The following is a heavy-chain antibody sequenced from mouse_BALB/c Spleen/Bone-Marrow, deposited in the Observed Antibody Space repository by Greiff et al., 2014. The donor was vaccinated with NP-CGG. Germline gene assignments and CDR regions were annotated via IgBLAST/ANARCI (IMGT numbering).Heavy chain of an antibody. Sequence: VQLKQSGPELVKPGASVTMSCKASEYTFLNYVMHWVKQKPGQGLEWIGYINPYYDVTKYNEKFKGKATLTSDKSSSTAYMELSSLTSEDSAVYYCARVVDFDYWGHGTTLTVSS. D-gene: IGHD1-1*02. CDR2: INPYYDVT. J-gene: IGHJ2*01. V-gene: IGHV1-14*01. CDR1: EYTFLNYV. CDR3: ARVVDFDY.